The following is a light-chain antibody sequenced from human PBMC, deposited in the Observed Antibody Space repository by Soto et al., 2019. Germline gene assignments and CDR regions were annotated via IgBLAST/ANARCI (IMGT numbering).Light chain of an antibody. CDR2: GAS. CDR3: XXXXNXXT. V-gene: IGKV3-20*01. Sequence: EIELTQSPGTLSLSPGETXXLSXXASQSVSSNNLAWYHQKPGQTPSLLIYGASTRATGIPDRFSGSGSGTDFTLTIXXLXXXXXXXXXXXXXXNXXTFGQGTRLEIE. J-gene: IGKJ5*01. CDR1: QSVSSNN.